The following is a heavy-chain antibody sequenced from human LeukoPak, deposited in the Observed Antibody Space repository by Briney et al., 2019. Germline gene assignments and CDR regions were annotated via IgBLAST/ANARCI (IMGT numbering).Heavy chain of an antibody. V-gene: IGHV1-2*02. Sequence: ASVKVSCKASGYTFTGDYMHWVRQAPGQGLEWMGWINPNSGGTNYAQKFQGRVTMTRDTSISTAYMELSRLRSDDTAVYYCARDIRYCSSTSCDNWFDPWGQGTLVTVSS. CDR2: INPNSGGT. CDR3: ARDIRYCSSTSCDNWFDP. J-gene: IGHJ5*02. CDR1: GYTFTGDY. D-gene: IGHD2-2*01.